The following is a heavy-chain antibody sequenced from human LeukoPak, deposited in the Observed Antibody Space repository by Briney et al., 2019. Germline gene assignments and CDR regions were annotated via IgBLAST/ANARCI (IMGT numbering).Heavy chain of an antibody. Sequence: GGSLRLSCAASGFTFSSYAMSWVRQAPGKGLEWVSAISGSGVSTCYADSVKGRFTISRDNSKNTLYMQMKNLRAEDTATYFCARETGGNWGLGHEGLYYFDFWGQGTLVTVSS. CDR1: GFTFSSYA. V-gene: IGHV3-23*01. J-gene: IGHJ4*02. CDR3: ARETGGNWGLGHEGLYYFDF. CDR2: ISGSGVST. D-gene: IGHD7-27*01.